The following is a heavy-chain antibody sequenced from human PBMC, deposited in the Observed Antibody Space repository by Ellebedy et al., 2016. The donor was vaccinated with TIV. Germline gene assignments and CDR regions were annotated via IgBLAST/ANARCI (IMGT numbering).Heavy chain of an antibody. D-gene: IGHD1-26*01. CDR3: AREQAYSGSYHLFDY. J-gene: IGHJ4*02. CDR1: GYTFTGYY. Sequence: ASVKVSCKASGYTFTGYYMHWVRQAPGQGLEWMGWINPNSGGTNYAQKFQGRVTMTRDTSISTAYMELSRLRSDDTAVYYCAREQAYSGSYHLFDYWGQGTLVTVSS. V-gene: IGHV1-2*02. CDR2: INPNSGGT.